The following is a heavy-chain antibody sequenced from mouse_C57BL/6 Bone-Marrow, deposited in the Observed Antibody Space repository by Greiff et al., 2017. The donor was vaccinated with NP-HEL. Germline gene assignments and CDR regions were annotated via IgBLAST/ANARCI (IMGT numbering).Heavy chain of an antibody. CDR2: IDPSDSET. CDR3: ASHSYSAWFAY. V-gene: IGHV1-52*01. D-gene: IGHD1-1*01. Sequence: QVQLQQPGAELVRPGSSVKLSCKASGYTFTSYWMHWVKQRPIQGLEWIGNIDPSDSETHYNQKFKDKATLTVDKSSSTAYMQLSSLTSEDSAVYYCASHSYSAWFAYWGQGTQVTVSA. CDR1: GYTFTSYW. J-gene: IGHJ3*01.